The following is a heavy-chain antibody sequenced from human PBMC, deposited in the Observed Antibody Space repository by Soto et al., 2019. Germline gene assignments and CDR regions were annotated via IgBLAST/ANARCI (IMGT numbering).Heavy chain of an antibody. CDR2: IRGKAYGGTT. D-gene: IGHD2-2*01. V-gene: IGHV3-49*03. CDR3: ARVGCTSTSCYYLFGF. J-gene: IGHJ4*02. CDR1: GFTFGDHD. Sequence: GGSLRLSCTTSGFTFGDHDMSWLRQAPGKGLEWLGFIRGKAYGGTTEYAASVKGRFAMSRDDSQGIAYLQMNSLKTEDTAMYYCARVGCTSTSCYYLFGFWGQGSLVTVSS.